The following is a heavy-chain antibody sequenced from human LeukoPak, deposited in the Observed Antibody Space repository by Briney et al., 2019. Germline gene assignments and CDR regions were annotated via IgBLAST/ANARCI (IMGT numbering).Heavy chain of an antibody. CDR2: IYYSGST. CDR3: ARSRLVAATFDY. V-gene: IGHV4-31*03. D-gene: IGHD2-15*01. CDR1: GGSISSGGYY. Sequence: PSETLSLTCTVSGGSISSGGYYWSWIRQHPGKGLEWIGYIYYSGSTYYNPSLKSRVTISVDTSKNQFSLKLNSVTAADTAVYYCARSRLVAATFDYWGQGTLVTVSS. J-gene: IGHJ4*02.